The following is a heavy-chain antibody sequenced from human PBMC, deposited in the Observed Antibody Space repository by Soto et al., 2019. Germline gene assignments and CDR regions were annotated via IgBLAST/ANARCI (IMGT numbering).Heavy chain of an antibody. V-gene: IGHV3-66*01. Sequence: GGSLRLSCAASGFTVSSNYMSWVRQAPGKGLEWVSVIGSGGSTYYADSVKGRFTISRDNSKNTLYPQMNSLRAEDTAVYYCAKGVPGIAVAGTGYFQHWGQGTLVTVSS. J-gene: IGHJ1*01. CDR2: IGSGGST. D-gene: IGHD6-19*01. CDR1: GFTVSSNY. CDR3: AKGVPGIAVAGTGYFQH.